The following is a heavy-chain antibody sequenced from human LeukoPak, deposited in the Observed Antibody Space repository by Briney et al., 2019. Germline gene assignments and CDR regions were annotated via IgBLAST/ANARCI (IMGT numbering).Heavy chain of an antibody. CDR1: GGSISSGGYS. D-gene: IGHD6-25*01. Sequence: PSQTLSLTCAVSGGSISSGGYSWSWIRQPPGKGLEWIGEINHSGSTNYNPSLKSRVTISVDTSKNQFSLKLSSVTAADTAVYYCARNIPAGGLDYWGQGTLVTVSS. J-gene: IGHJ4*02. V-gene: IGHV4-30-2*01. CDR2: INHSGST. CDR3: ARNIPAGGLDY.